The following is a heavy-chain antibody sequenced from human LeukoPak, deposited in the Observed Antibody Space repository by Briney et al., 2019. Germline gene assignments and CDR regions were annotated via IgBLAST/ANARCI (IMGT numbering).Heavy chain of an antibody. CDR2: ISSSSSTI. CDR3: ARDMLPGTMNYFDY. D-gene: IGHD1-7*01. CDR1: GFTFSSYS. Sequence: GGSLRLSCAASGFTFSSYSMNWVRQAPGKGLEWVSYISSSSSTIYYADSVKGRFTISRDNAKNSLYLQMNSLRAEDTAVYYCARDMLPGTMNYFDYWGQGTLVTVSS. J-gene: IGHJ4*02. V-gene: IGHV3-48*04.